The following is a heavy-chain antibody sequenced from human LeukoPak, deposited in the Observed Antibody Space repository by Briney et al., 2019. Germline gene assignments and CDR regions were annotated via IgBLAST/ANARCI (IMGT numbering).Heavy chain of an antibody. V-gene: IGHV3-23*01. CDR1: GFTFSSYA. Sequence: GSLRLSCAASGFTFSSYAMSWVRQAPGKGLEWVSSVSGSGGYTYYAGSVKGRFTISRDNSKNTLYLQMNSLRAEDTAIYYCAKDRPNYYDSSGHYYRRDGDYWGQGTLVTVSS. CDR3: AKDRPNYYDSSGHYYRRDGDY. D-gene: IGHD3-22*01. J-gene: IGHJ4*02. CDR2: VSGSGGYT.